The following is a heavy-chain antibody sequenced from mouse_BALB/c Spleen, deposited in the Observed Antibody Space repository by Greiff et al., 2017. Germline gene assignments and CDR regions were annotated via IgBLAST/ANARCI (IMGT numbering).Heavy chain of an antibody. CDR3: AALPMDD. V-gene: IGHV5-12-1*01. Sequence: EVKLVESGGGLVKPGGSLKLSCAASGFAFSSYDMSWVRQTPEKRLEWVAYISSGGGSTYYPDTVKGRFTISRDNAKNTLYLQMSSLKSEDTAMYYCAALPMDDWGQGTSVTVSS. J-gene: IGHJ4*01. CDR2: ISSGGGST. CDR1: GFAFSSYD. D-gene: IGHD2-10*01.